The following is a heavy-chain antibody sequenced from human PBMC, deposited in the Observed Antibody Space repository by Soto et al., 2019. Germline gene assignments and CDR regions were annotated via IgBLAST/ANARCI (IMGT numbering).Heavy chain of an antibody. CDR3: ARAMPGWPYDS. J-gene: IGHJ5*01. CDR2: IYRDDST. D-gene: IGHD2-2*01. CDR1: GFTVSGTY. Sequence: EGQLVESGGGVFQPGGSLTLSCAVSGFTVSGTYMTWVRQAPGKGLQCVSVIYRDDSTYYSDSVKGRFTISRDNAENTLFLHMNNLRVDDTAIYYCARAMPGWPYDSWGRGTLVTVSA. V-gene: IGHV3-53*01.